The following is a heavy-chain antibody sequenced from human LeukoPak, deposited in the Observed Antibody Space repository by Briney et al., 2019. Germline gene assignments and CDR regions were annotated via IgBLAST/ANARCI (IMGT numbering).Heavy chain of an antibody. D-gene: IGHD3-3*01. CDR1: GFTFSSYA. CDR2: ISSNGGST. Sequence: GGSLRLSCAASGFTFSSYAMHWVRQAPGKGLEYVSAISSNGGSTYYANSVKGRFTISRDNSKNTLYLQMGSLRAEDMAVYYCARDSSNFWSGYPNNYYFDYWGQGTLVTVSS. V-gene: IGHV3-64*01. CDR3: ARDSSNFWSGYPNNYYFDY. J-gene: IGHJ4*02.